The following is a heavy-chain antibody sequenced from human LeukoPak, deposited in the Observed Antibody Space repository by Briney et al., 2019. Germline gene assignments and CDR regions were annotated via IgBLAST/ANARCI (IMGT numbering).Heavy chain of an antibody. V-gene: IGHV1-69*05. CDR1: GGTFSSYA. Sequence: ASVKVSCKASGGTFSSYAISWVRQAPGQGLEWMGRIIPIFGTANYAQKFQGRVTITTDESTSTAYMELSSLRSEDTAVYYCATQLNYYYGSGSPGIFDYWGQGTLVTVSS. CDR3: ATQLNYYYGSGSPGIFDY. J-gene: IGHJ4*02. D-gene: IGHD3-10*01. CDR2: IIPIFGTA.